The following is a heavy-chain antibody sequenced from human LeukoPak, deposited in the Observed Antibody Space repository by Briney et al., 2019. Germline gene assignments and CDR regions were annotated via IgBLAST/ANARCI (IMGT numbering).Heavy chain of an antibody. V-gene: IGHV3-48*01. D-gene: IGHD4-17*01. CDR2: ISSSSRTI. J-gene: IGHJ6*03. CDR3: ARVHGDYVIYYMDV. CDR1: GFTFSSYS. Sequence: PGGSLRLSCAASGFTFSSYSMNWVRQAPGKGLEWVSYISSSSRTIYYADSVKGRFTISRDNAKNSLYLQMNSLRAEDTAVYYCARVHGDYVIYYMDVWGKGTTVTVSS.